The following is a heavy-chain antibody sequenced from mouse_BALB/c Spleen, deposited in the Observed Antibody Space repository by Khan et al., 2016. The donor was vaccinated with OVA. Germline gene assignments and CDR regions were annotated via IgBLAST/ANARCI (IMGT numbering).Heavy chain of an antibody. Sequence: QVQLQQSGADLAKPGASVKMSCKASGYTFTTYWMHWVKQRPGQGLEWIGYINPTSGYTDYHEKFKDRATLSADKSSSTAYMQLSSLTSEDSAVYYWTRDRIDYWGQGTTLTVSA. CDR1: GYTFTTYW. J-gene: IGHJ2*01. V-gene: IGHV1-7*01. CDR3: TRDRIDY. CDR2: INPTSGYT.